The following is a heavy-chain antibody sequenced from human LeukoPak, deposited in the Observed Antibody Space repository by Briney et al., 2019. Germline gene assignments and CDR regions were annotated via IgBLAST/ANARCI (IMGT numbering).Heavy chain of an antibody. CDR3: AAGRTTVSDNWFDP. V-gene: IGHV4-4*07. Sequence: PSETLSLTCTVSGGSLRSYNRSWGREPAGKGGEWIGRIYTSGSTNYNPSLKSRVTMSVDTSKTQFSLKLSSVTAADTAVYYCAAGRTTVSDNWFDPWGQGTLVTVSS. CDR2: IYTSGST. D-gene: IGHD4-11*01. J-gene: IGHJ5*02. CDR1: GGSLRSYN.